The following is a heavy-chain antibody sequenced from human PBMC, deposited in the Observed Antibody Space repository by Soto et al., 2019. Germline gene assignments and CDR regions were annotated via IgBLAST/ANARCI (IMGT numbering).Heavy chain of an antibody. CDR1: GYSFTSYW. Sequence: ESLKISCKGSGYSFTSYWIGWVRQMPGKGLDWMGIIYPGDSDTRYSPSFQGQVTISADKSISTAYLQWSSLKASDTAMYYCARRRTYYYDSSGYYYWFDPWGQGTLVTVSS. CDR2: IYPGDSDT. CDR3: ARRRTYYYDSSGYYYWFDP. D-gene: IGHD3-22*01. J-gene: IGHJ5*02. V-gene: IGHV5-51*01.